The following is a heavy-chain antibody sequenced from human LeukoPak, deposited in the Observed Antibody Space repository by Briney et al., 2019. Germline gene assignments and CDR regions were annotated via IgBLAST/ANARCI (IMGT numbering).Heavy chain of an antibody. Sequence: GGSLRLSCAASGFTVSSNYMSWVRQAPGKGLEWVSIIYSGGSTFYADSVKGRFTISRDNSKNTLYLQMNSLRAEDTAVYYCAKNWRYYDSSGYYSHLLDYWGQGTLVTVSS. CDR3: AKNWRYYDSSGYYSHLLDY. J-gene: IGHJ4*02. CDR2: IYSGGST. D-gene: IGHD3-22*01. CDR1: GFTVSSNY. V-gene: IGHV3-53*05.